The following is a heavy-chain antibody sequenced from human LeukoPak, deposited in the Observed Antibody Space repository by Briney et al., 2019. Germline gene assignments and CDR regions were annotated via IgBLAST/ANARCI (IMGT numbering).Heavy chain of an antibody. CDR2: ISGSGFST. Sequence: PGGSLRLSCAASGFTFSSYAMSWVRQAPGKGLEWVSVISGSGFSTYYADSVKGRFTISRDNSKNTLYLQMNSLGAEDTAVYYCAKVTVGAGYCSGGSCYFFSNWGQGTLVTVSS. D-gene: IGHD2-15*01. CDR1: GFTFSSYA. V-gene: IGHV3-23*01. CDR3: AKVTVGAGYCSGGSCYFFSN. J-gene: IGHJ4*02.